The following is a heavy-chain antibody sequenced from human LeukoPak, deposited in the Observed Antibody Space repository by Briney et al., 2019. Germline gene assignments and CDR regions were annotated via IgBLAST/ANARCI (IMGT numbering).Heavy chain of an antibody. V-gene: IGHV3-30*04. Sequence: GGSLRLSCGASGFTFSSYAMHWVRQAPGKGLEWVAFISYDGTKKYFADSVKGRFTISRDNSKNTLYLQMNSLRAEDTAVYYCARRAGAYSHPYDYWGQGTLVTVSS. J-gene: IGHJ4*02. CDR3: ARRAGAYSHPYDY. CDR2: ISYDGTKK. CDR1: GFTFSSYA. D-gene: IGHD4/OR15-4a*01.